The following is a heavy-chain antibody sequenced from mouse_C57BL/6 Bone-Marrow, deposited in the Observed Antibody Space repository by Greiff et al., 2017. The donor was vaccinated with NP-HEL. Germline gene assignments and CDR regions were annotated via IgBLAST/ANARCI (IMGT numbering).Heavy chain of an antibody. D-gene: IGHD4-1*01. J-gene: IGHJ2*01. V-gene: IGHV1-19*01. CDR1: GYTFTDYY. Sequence: EVHLVESGPVLVKPGASVKMSCKASGYTFTDYYMNWVKQSHGKSLEWIGVINPYNGGTSYNQKFKGKATLTVDKSSSTAYMELNSLTSEDSAVYYCARLGGETLYYFDYWGQGTTLTVSS. CDR3: ARLGGETLYYFDY. CDR2: INPYNGGT.